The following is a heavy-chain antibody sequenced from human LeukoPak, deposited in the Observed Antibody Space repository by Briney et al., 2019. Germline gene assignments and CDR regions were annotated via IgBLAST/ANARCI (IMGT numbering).Heavy chain of an antibody. V-gene: IGHV1-69*13. Sequence: AASVKVSCKASGGTFSSYAISWVRQAPGQGLEWMGGIIPIFGTANYAQKFQGRVTITADESTSTAYMELSSLRSEDTAVYYCARTPFLAYCGGDCYYDYWGQETPVTVSS. D-gene: IGHD2-21*02. CDR3: ARTPFLAYCGGDCYYDY. CDR1: GGTFSSYA. CDR2: IIPIFGTA. J-gene: IGHJ4*02.